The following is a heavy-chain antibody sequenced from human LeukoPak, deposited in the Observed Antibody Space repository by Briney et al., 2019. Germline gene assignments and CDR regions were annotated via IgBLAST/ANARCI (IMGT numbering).Heavy chain of an antibody. V-gene: IGHV3-48*04. Sequence: GGSLRLSCAASEFSVGSNYMTWVRQAPGKGLEWVSYISSSGSTIYYADSVKGRFTISRDNAKNSLYLQMNSLRAEDTAVYYCARDLEQQLVRNWFDPWGQGTLVTVSS. D-gene: IGHD6-13*01. CDR2: ISSSGSTI. J-gene: IGHJ5*02. CDR3: ARDLEQQLVRNWFDP. CDR1: EFSVGSNY.